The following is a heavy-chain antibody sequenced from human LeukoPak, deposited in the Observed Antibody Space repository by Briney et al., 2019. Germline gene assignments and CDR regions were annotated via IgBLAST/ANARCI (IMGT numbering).Heavy chain of an antibody. CDR1: GGTFSSYA. CDR2: IIPILGIA. CDR3: ARDTFYYDSSGHTPFDY. J-gene: IGHJ4*02. V-gene: IGHV1-69*04. D-gene: IGHD3-22*01. Sequence: AASVKVSCKASGGTFSSYAISWVRQAPGQGLEWMGRIIPILGIANYAQKFQGRVTITADKSTSTAYMELSSLRSEDTAMYYCARDTFYYDSSGHTPFDYWGQGTLVTVSS.